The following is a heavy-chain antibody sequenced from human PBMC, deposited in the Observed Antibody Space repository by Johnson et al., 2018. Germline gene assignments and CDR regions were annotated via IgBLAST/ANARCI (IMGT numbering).Heavy chain of an antibody. J-gene: IGHJ6*03. CDR1: GFTFSDYY. CDR3: AKTTIDYYYSIDV. D-gene: IGHD3-22*01. V-gene: IGHV3-11*04. CDR2: ISSSGSNI. Sequence: VQLVESGGGLVKPGGSLRLSCEASGFTFSDYYMTWIRQAPGKGLEWVSYISSSGSNIYYADSVKGRFTISRDNAKNSLYLQMNSLRAEDTAVYYCAKTTIDYYYSIDVWGKGTTVTVSS.